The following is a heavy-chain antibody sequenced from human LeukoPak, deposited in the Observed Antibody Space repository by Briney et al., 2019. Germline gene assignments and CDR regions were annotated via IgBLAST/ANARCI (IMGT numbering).Heavy chain of an antibody. V-gene: IGHV1-18*04. D-gene: IGHD2-2*01. CDR2: ISAYNGNT. Sequence: ASVKVSCKASGYTFTSYYMHWVRQAPGQGLEWMGWISAYNGNTNYAQKLQGRVTMTTDTSTSTAYMELSSLRSEDTAVYYCARGDGYCSSTSCYLRWSYYYYYMDVWGKGTTVTISS. J-gene: IGHJ6*03. CDR1: GYTFTSYY. CDR3: ARGDGYCSSTSCYLRWSYYYYYMDV.